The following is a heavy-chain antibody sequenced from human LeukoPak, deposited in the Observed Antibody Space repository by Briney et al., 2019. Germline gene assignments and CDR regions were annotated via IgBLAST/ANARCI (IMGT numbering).Heavy chain of an antibody. D-gene: IGHD3-10*01. CDR3: ARGDYYGSGSYYSVFDY. CDR1: GFTFSSYA. V-gene: IGHV3-30*04. Sequence: GGSLRLSCAASGFTFSSYAMHWVRQAPGKGLEWVAVISYDGSNKYYADSVKGRFTISRDNSKNTLYLQMNSLRAEDTAAYYCARGDYYGSGSYYSVFDYWGQGTLVTVSS. CDR2: ISYDGSNK. J-gene: IGHJ4*02.